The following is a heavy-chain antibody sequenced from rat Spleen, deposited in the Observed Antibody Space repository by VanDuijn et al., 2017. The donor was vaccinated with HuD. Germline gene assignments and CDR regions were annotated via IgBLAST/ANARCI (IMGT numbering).Heavy chain of an antibody. J-gene: IGHJ1*01. CDR2: ISSEGRSS. Sequence: EVQLVETGGGLVQPGRSLKLSCVASGFTFSSYWMYWIRQAPTKGLEWVAPISSEGRSSYYRDSVKGRFTISRDNAESTLYLQMGSLRSEDTATYYCARLGSLYWYFDFWGPGTMVTVSS. D-gene: IGHD1-2*01. CDR1: GFTFSSYW. V-gene: IGHV5-58*01. CDR3: ARLGSLYWYFDF.